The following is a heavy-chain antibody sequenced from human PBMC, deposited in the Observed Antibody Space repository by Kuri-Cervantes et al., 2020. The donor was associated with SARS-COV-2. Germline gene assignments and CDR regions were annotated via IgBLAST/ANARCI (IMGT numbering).Heavy chain of an antibody. V-gene: IGHV3-23*01. Sequence: GGSPRLSCAASGFTFSSYAMSWVRQAPGKGLEWVSAISGSGGSTYYADSVKGRFTISIDHSKNTVYLQMDSLRVEDTAIYYCAKEAMTTVTYYFDNWGQGTLVTVSS. CDR2: ISGSGGST. CDR1: GFTFSSYA. CDR3: AKEAMTTVTYYFDN. D-gene: IGHD4-17*01. J-gene: IGHJ4*02.